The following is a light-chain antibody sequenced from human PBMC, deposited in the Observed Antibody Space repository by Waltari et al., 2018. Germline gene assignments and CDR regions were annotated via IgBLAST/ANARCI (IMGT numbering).Light chain of an antibody. CDR1: SRDIGNYNY. V-gene: IGLV2-14*03. CDR3: SSYISSDTLEL. CDR2: GVS. J-gene: IGLJ2*01. Sequence: HSALTQPASVSGSPGQSITISCTGSSRDIGNYNYVSWYQQHPGKAPKLMIVGVSNRPSGFSNRLSGSKAGNAASLTISGLQAEDEADYYCSSYISSDTLELFGGGTSLTVL.